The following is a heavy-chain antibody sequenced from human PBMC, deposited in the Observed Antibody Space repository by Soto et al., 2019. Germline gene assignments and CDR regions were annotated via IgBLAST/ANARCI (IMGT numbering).Heavy chain of an antibody. CDR2: ISAYNGNT. J-gene: IGHJ4*02. CDR3: ARGGTPIDY. Sequence: QVQLVQSGAEVKKPGASVKVSCKASGYTFTNFGISWVRQAPGQGLEWMGWISAYNGNTNYAQNFQGRLXXXXXXPXXXXXXALRXXXPXXXXVYYCARGGTPIDYWGQGTLVTVSS. CDR1: GYTFTNFG. D-gene: IGHD3-16*01. V-gene: IGHV1-18*01.